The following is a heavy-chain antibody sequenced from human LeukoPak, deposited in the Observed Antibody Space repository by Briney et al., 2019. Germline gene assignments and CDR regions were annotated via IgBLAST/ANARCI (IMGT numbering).Heavy chain of an antibody. V-gene: IGHV3-21*01. D-gene: IGHD2-15*01. Sequence: PGGSLRLSCAASGFTFSSYSMNWVRQAPGKGLEWVSSISSSSSYIYYADSVKGRFTISRDNAKNSLYLQMNSLRAEDTAVYYCARDEDQYCSGGSCYYYYMDVWGKGTTVTISS. CDR2: ISSSSSYI. J-gene: IGHJ6*03. CDR1: GFTFSSYS. CDR3: ARDEDQYCSGGSCYYYYMDV.